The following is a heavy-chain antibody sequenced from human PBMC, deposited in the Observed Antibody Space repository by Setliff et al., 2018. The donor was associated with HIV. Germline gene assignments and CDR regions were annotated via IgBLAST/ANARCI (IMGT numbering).Heavy chain of an antibody. CDR2: IYRSGTT. D-gene: IGHD3-10*01. CDR1: GGSFSNYR. Sequence: SETLSLTCTIFGGSFSNYRWSWIRQPAGRGLEWIGRIYRSGTTDYKPSLKSRVSMSLDTSRNQFSLKLTSVTAEDTAVYYCARDRHYSGLGSYGPWGPGILVTVSS. J-gene: IGHJ5*02. CDR3: ARDRHYSGLGSYGP. V-gene: IGHV4-4*07.